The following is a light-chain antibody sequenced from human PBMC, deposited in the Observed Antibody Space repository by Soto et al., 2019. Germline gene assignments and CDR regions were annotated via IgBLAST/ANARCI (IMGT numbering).Light chain of an antibody. J-gene: IGKJ4*01. CDR3: QQYDDTHPST. CDR2: GAS. CDR1: QIVSSTY. Sequence: IAFTQCPGNLSLSPGERSTLSCRAGQIVSSTYLACFQQKPRQTPRLLIYGASTRATGSPDRFSGSGSGTELSLPTSGLEPEDYAFYYCQQYDDTHPSTFGGGTKVDIK. V-gene: IGKV3-20*01.